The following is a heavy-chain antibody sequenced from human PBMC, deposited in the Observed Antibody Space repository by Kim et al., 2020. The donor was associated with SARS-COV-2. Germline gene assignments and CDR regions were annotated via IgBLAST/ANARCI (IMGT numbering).Heavy chain of an antibody. V-gene: IGHV4-31*03. D-gene: IGHD5-18*01. CDR1: GGSISSGGYY. Sequence: SETLSLTCTVSGGSISSGGYYWSWIRQHPGKGLEWIGYIYYSGSTYYNPSLKSRVTISVDTSKNQFSLKLSSVTAADTAVYYCAAQRGTAMVEDYWGQGTLVTVSS. J-gene: IGHJ4*02. CDR2: IYYSGST. CDR3: AAQRGTAMVEDY.